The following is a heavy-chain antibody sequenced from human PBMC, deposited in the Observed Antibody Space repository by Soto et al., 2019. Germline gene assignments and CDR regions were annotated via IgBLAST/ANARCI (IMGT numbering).Heavy chain of an antibody. Sequence: SVEVSCKASGGTFSSYAISWVRQAPGQGLEWMGGIIPIFGTANYAQKFQGRVTITADKSTSTAYMELSSLRSEDTAVYYCANGXTLAYCGGDCSNNWFDPWGQGTLVTVSS. CDR1: GGTFSSYA. V-gene: IGHV1-69*06. J-gene: IGHJ5*02. CDR3: ANGXTLAYCGGDCSNNWFDP. D-gene: IGHD2-21*02. CDR2: IIPIFGTA.